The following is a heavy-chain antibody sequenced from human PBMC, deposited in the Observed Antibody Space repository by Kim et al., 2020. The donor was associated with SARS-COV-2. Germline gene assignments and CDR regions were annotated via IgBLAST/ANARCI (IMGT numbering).Heavy chain of an antibody. CDR3: TTELYDGSGSYTAPAL. D-gene: IGHD3-10*01. CDR1: GFTFSNAW. Sequence: GGSLRLSCAASGFTFSNAWMSWVRQAPGKGLEWVGRIKSKTDGGTTDYAAPVKGRFTISRDDSKNTLYLQMNSLKTEDTAVYYCTTELYDGSGSYTAPALWGQGTLVTVSS. V-gene: IGHV3-15*01. CDR2: IKSKTDGGTT. J-gene: IGHJ4*02.